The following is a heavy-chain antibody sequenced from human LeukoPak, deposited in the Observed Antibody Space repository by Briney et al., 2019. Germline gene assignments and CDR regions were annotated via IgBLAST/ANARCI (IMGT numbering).Heavy chain of an antibody. CDR3: GGTHHHPAPKERSNTVGGQGKNPFPLKLSSGTAADTPLELLGKLRKSILRGHGAFDI. D-gene: IGHD7-27*01. Sequence: PSQTLSPTLSLFTALIGGTSGTWTPQPPGKGLKWIGNIYYIGSTNYNPSLKIRVTISVDTSKNQFSLKLSSVTAPDTPFHYCGGTHHHPAPKERSNTVGGQGKNPFPLKLSSGTAADTPLELLGKLRKSILRGHGAFDIWGQGTMVTVSS. J-gene: IGHJ3*02. CDR1: TALIGGTS. CDR2: IYYIGST. V-gene: IGHV4-59*08.